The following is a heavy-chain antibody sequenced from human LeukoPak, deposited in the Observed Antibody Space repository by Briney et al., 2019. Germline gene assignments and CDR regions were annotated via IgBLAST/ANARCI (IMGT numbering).Heavy chain of an antibody. CDR1: GFSSRDDH. D-gene: IGHD3-16*01. CDR2: VDGSGTWT. V-gene: IGHV3-23*01. Sequence: GGSLRLSCEVSGFSSRDDHINWIRLPPGKGLEWVSGVDGSGTWTAYGDSVRGRFTISRDTSKDTIYLQMNSLRAEDAAVYYCARFTGGCRGVRTWGGGPLVTVSS. CDR3: ARFTGGCRGVRT. J-gene: IGHJ5*02.